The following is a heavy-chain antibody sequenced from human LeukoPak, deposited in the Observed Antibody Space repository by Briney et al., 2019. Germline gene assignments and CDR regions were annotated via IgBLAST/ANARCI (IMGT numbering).Heavy chain of an antibody. V-gene: IGHV1-46*01. CDR3: AREGAGWGSITMVRGVLYYMDV. CDR2: INPSGGST. J-gene: IGHJ6*03. D-gene: IGHD3-10*01. Sequence: ASVKVSCKASGYTFTSYYMHWVRQAPGQGLEWMGIINPSGGSTSCAQKFQGRVTMTRDTSTSTVYMELSSLRSEDTAVYYCAREGAGWGSITMVRGVLYYMDVWGKGTTVTVSS. CDR1: GYTFTSYY.